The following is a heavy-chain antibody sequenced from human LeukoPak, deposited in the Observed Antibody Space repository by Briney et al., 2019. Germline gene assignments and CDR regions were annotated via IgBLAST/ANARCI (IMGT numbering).Heavy chain of an antibody. V-gene: IGHV1-8*01. J-gene: IGHJ5*02. CDR1: GYTFTSYD. CDR2: MNPNSGNA. Sequence: ASVKVSCKASGYTFTSYDINWVRQATGRGLGWMGWMNPNSGNAGYAQKFQGRITMTRNTSISTAYMELSSLRSEDTAVYYCARGGYYDILTATYRNSWFDPWGQGTLVTVSS. CDR3: ARGGYYDILTATYRNSWFDP. D-gene: IGHD3-9*01.